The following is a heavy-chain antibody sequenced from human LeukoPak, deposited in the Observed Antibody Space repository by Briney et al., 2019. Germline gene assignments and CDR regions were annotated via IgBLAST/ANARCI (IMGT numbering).Heavy chain of an antibody. Sequence: GGSLRLSCAASGVTFSGFAMNWVRQAPGKGLEWVSYISSTSSTIYYADSVKGRFTISRDNAKNSLYLQMNSLRAEDTAVYYCAQTHWGNYNWFDPWGQGTLDTVSS. V-gene: IGHV3-48*04. J-gene: IGHJ5*02. CDR2: ISSTSSTI. CDR1: GVTFSGFA. CDR3: AQTHWGNYNWFDP. D-gene: IGHD7-27*01.